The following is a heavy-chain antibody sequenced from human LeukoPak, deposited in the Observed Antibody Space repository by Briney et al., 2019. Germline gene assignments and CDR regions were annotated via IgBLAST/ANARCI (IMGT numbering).Heavy chain of an antibody. CDR1: GFTFSSYW. J-gene: IGHJ6*03. D-gene: IGHD6-6*01. CDR2: IKQDGSEK. Sequence: GGSLRLSCAASGFTFSSYWMSWVRQAPGKGLEWVANIKQDGSEKYYVDSVKGRFTISRDNAKNSLYLQMNSLRAEDTALYYCAKDSSSRAHYYYYMDVWGKGTTVTVSS. CDR3: AKDSSSRAHYYYYMDV. V-gene: IGHV3-7*03.